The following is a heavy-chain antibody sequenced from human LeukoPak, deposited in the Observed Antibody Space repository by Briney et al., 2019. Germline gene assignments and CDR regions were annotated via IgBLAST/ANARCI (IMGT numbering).Heavy chain of an antibody. V-gene: IGHV1-2*02. CDR2: INPNSGGT. CDR1: GYTFTGYY. J-gene: IGHJ4*02. CDR3: ATGVGGNYDFDY. D-gene: IGHD3-3*01. Sequence: ASVKVSCKASGYTFTGYYMHWERQAPGQGLEWMGWINPNSGGTNYAQKFQGMVTMTRDTSISTAYMELSGLRSDDTAIYYCATGVGGNYDFDYWGQGTLVTVSS.